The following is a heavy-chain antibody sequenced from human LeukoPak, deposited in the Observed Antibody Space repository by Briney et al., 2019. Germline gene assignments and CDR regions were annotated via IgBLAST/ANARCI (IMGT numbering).Heavy chain of an antibody. V-gene: IGHV1-46*01. CDR1: GYTFTGYW. D-gene: IGHD1-26*01. Sequence: ASVKVSCKAFGYTFTGYWMHWVRQAPGQGPEWMGVISPSGGSTIYAQKFKGRVTLTRDMSTSTAYMELRSLRSDDTAVYYCARDYRIRSLDYWGQGTLVTVSS. CDR3: ARDYRIRSLDY. CDR2: ISPSGGST. J-gene: IGHJ4*02.